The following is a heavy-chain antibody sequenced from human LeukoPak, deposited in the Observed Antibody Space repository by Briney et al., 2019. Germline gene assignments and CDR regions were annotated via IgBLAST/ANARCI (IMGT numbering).Heavy chain of an antibody. CDR1: GFTFDDYA. D-gene: IGHD2-2*01. J-gene: IGHJ5*02. V-gene: IGHV3-9*01. CDR2: ISWNSGSI. Sequence: PGRSLRLSCAASGFTFDDYAMHWVRQAPGKGLEWVSGISWNSGSIGYADSVKGRFTISRDNAKNSLYLQMNSLRAEDTALYYCAKDLSPAAIVGWFDPWGQGTLVTVSS. CDR3: AKDLSPAAIVGWFDP.